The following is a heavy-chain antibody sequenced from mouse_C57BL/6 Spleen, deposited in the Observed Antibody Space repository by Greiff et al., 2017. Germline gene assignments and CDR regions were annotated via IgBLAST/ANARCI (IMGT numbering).Heavy chain of an antibody. Sequence: QVQLQQPGAELVKPGASVKLSCKASGYSFTSYWMHWVKQRPGRGLEWIGRIDPNSGGTTYNEKFKSKATLAVDKPSSTAYMQLSSLTSEDSAVYYCARSEYYGISYWYFDVWGTGTTVTVSS. CDR2: IDPNSGGT. J-gene: IGHJ1*03. D-gene: IGHD1-1*01. CDR1: GYSFTSYW. V-gene: IGHV1-72*01. CDR3: ARSEYYGISYWYFDV.